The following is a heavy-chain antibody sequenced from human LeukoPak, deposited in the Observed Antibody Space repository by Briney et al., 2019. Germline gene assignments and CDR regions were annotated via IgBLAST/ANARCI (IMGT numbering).Heavy chain of an antibody. CDR1: GYTFTRYG. D-gene: IGHD6-13*01. CDR2: ISAYNGAT. CDR3: ARDYSSSWYYFDY. V-gene: IGHV1-18*01. J-gene: IGHJ4*02. Sequence: ASVKVSCKASGYTFTRYGISWVRQAPGQGLEWMGWISAYNGATNYAQKVQGRVTMTTDTSTSTVYMELRSLRYDDTAVYYCARDYSSSWYYFDYWGEGGLVTVSS.